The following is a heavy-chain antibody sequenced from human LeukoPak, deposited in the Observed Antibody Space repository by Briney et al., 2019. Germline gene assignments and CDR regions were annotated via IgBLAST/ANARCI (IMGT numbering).Heavy chain of an antibody. CDR1: GGSISSYY. D-gene: IGHD5-18*01. Sequence: SETLSLTCTVSGGSISSYYWSWIRQPPGKGLEWIGYIYYGGSTNYNPSLKSRVTISVDTSKNQFSLKLSSVTAADTAVYYCARGRGYSYVDYWGQGTLVTVSS. J-gene: IGHJ4*02. CDR3: ARGRGYSYVDY. CDR2: IYYGGST. V-gene: IGHV4-59*01.